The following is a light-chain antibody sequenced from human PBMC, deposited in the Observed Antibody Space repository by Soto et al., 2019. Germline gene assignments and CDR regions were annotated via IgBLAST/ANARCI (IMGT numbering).Light chain of an antibody. J-gene: IGKJ4*01. CDR3: QKGKVAPFT. CDR2: AAS. V-gene: IGKV1-27*01. Sequence: DIQMTQSPSSLSAFVGDRVTITCRASQVIGNFLAWYQQKPGKVPKLLINAASTLQSGVPSRFSGSGSGTDFTLTSSSLQPEDVATYYCQKGKVAPFTFGGGTKVDIK. CDR1: QVIGNF.